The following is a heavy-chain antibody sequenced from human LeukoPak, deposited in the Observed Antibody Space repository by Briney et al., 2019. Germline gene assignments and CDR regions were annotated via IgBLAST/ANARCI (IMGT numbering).Heavy chain of an antibody. D-gene: IGHD3-22*01. CDR3: AKYYYDSGGNRYCFDY. Sequence: PGGSLRLSCAASGFTFNYYTMSWVRQAPGKGLEWVSTISGGATGTYYADSVKGRFTISRDNSKNTLYLQMDSLRADDTAVYFCAKYYYDSGGNRYCFDYWGQGTLVSVSS. CDR1: GFTFNYYT. J-gene: IGHJ4*02. V-gene: IGHV3-23*01. CDR2: ISGGATGT.